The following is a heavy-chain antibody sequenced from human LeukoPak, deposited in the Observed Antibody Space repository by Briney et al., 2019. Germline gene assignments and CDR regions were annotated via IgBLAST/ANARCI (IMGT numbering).Heavy chain of an antibody. Sequence: SETLSLTCTVSGGSISSGDYYRSWIRQPPGKGLEWIGYIYYSGSTYYNPSLKSRVTISVDTSKNQFSLKLSSVTAADTAVYYCARSDIVVVPAATYAFDIWGQGTMVTVSS. CDR2: IYYSGST. D-gene: IGHD2-2*01. CDR3: ARSDIVVVPAATYAFDI. V-gene: IGHV4-30-4*01. CDR1: GGSISSGDYY. J-gene: IGHJ3*02.